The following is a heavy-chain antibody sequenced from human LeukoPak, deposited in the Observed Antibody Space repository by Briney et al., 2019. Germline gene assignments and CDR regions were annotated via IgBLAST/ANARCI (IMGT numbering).Heavy chain of an antibody. D-gene: IGHD3-3*01. CDR2: LNPDGSRK. Sequence: GGSLRLSCAASGFTFSSYWMTWVRQAPGKGLEWVANLNPDGSRKFYVGSVKGRFTISRDNAKNPLYLQMHSLRAEDTALYYCARDAYDDSSESWGQGTLVTVSS. V-gene: IGHV3-7*01. J-gene: IGHJ5*02. CDR1: GFTFSSYW. CDR3: ARDAYDDSSES.